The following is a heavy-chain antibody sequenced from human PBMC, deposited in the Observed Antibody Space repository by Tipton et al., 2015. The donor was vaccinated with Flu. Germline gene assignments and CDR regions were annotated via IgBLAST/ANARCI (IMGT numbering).Heavy chain of an antibody. V-gene: IGHV3-9*01. Sequence: SLRLSCAASGFTFDDYAMHWVRQAPGKGLEWVSGISWNSENVGHADSVKGRFTVSRDNAKNSLYLQMNSLRPEDTALYYCAKGQKCGVPVAGAFYWYFDPWGRGTLVTVSS. J-gene: IGHJ2*01. D-gene: IGHD6-19*01. CDR2: ISWNSENV. CDR1: GFTFDDYA. CDR3: AKGQKCGVPVAGAFYWYFDP.